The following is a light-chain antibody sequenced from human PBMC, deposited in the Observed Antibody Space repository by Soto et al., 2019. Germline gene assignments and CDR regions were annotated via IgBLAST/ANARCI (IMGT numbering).Light chain of an antibody. J-gene: IGKJ3*01. V-gene: IGKV4-1*01. CDR1: QSVLYSSNNKNY. CDR2: GAS. CDR3: QQYYSIPLT. Sequence: DIVMTQSPDSLAVSLGERATINCKSSQSVLYSSNNKNYLAWYQEKPGQPPRLLIYGASTREPGVPDRFSGGGSGADFTLTISSLQAEDVAVYYCQQYYSIPLTFGPGTKVDIK.